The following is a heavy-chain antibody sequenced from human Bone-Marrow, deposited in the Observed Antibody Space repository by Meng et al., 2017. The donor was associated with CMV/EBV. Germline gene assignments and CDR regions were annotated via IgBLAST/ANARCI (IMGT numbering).Heavy chain of an antibody. D-gene: IGHD6-6*01. V-gene: IGHV3-48*03. CDR1: GFTFSSYD. J-gene: IGHJ6*02. CDR2: ISSSGSTI. Sequence: LSLTCAASGFTFSSYDMNWVRQAPGKGLEWVSYISSSGSTIYYADTVKGRFTISRDNAKNSLYLQMNSLRAEDTAVYYCARGQLNYYYYYGMDVWGQGTTVTVSS. CDR3: ARGQLNYYYYYGMDV.